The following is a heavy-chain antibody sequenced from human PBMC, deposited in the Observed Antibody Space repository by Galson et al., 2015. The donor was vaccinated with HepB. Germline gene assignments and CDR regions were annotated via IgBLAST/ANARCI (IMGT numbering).Heavy chain of an antibody. CDR2: IWYDGSKK. CDR1: GFIFTHYG. J-gene: IGHJ6*02. D-gene: IGHD3-3*01. CDR3: ARGLIWSGPPYHYGLDV. V-gene: IGHV3-33*01. Sequence: SLRLSCAASGFIFTHYGMHWVRQAPGKGLGWAAVIWYDGSKKYYADSVKGRFTISRDNSKNTLYLQMNSLRAEDTAVYYCARGLIWSGPPYHYGLDVWGQGTTVTVSS.